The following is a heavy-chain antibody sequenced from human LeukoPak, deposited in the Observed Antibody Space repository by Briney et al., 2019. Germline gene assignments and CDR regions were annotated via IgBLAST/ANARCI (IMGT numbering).Heavy chain of an antibody. CDR1: GFTFSSYS. Sequence: GGSLRLSCAASGFTFSSYSMNWVREAPGKGVEWGSSISSSRSYIYYADSVKGRFTISRDNPNNSLYLQMNSLRAEDTAVYYCAREAVVVAATVWFDLWGQGTLVTVSS. J-gene: IGHJ5*02. CDR2: ISSSRSYI. D-gene: IGHD2-15*01. CDR3: AREAVVVAATVWFDL. V-gene: IGHV3-21*01.